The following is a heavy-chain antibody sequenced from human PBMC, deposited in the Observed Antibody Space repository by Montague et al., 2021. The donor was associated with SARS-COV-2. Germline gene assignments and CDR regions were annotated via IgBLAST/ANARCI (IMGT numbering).Heavy chain of an antibody. CDR1: GFTFSAFW. D-gene: IGHD3-22*01. CDR3: ATELPGYYDDSGYYSAFDH. J-gene: IGHJ4*02. V-gene: IGHV3-7*05. Sequence: SLRLSCAASGFTFSAFWMTWVRQAPGKGLEWVANIKQDGSQKYXXXSXXXRFXISRDNAQNSLHLQMNSLRLEDTAVYYCATELPGYYDDSGYYSAFDHWGQGTLVSVSS. CDR2: IKQDGSQK.